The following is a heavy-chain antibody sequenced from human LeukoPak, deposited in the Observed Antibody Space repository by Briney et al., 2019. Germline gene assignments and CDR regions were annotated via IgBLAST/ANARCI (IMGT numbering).Heavy chain of an antibody. Sequence: PSETLSLTCTVSGGSISSYYWNWIRQPPGKGLEWIGYIYYTGSTNSSPSLKSRVTLSVDTSKNQFSLKLSSVTAADTAVYYCARDESTGDDAFDIWGQGTMVTVSS. D-gene: IGHD2-8*02. J-gene: IGHJ3*02. V-gene: IGHV4-59*01. CDR1: GGSISSYY. CDR3: ARDESTGDDAFDI. CDR2: IYYTGST.